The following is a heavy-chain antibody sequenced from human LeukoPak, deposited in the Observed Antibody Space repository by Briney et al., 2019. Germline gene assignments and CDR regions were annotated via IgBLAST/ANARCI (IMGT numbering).Heavy chain of an antibody. CDR1: GYTLTELS. Sequence: ASVKVSCKVSGYTLTELSMHWVRQAPGKGLERMGGFDLEDGETIYAQKFQGRVTMTEDTSTDTAYMELSSLRSEDTAVYYCATAFDLDNWNDEGYYFDYWGQGTLVTVSS. CDR2: FDLEDGET. CDR3: ATAFDLDNWNDEGYYFDY. D-gene: IGHD1-1*01. J-gene: IGHJ4*02. V-gene: IGHV1-24*01.